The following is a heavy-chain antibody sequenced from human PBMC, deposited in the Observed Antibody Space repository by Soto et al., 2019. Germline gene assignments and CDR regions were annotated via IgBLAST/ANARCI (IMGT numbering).Heavy chain of an antibody. CDR3: ARVAAAGSYFDD. Sequence: GESLKISCKGSGYTFTSYWIAWVRQMPGKGLEWMGIIYPGDSDTRYSPSFEGQVTFSADKSTSTAYLQWSSPEASDIGLFYCARVAAAGSYFDDWGQGTRVTVSS. CDR2: IYPGDSDT. CDR1: GYTFTSYW. D-gene: IGHD6-13*01. J-gene: IGHJ4*02. V-gene: IGHV5-51*01.